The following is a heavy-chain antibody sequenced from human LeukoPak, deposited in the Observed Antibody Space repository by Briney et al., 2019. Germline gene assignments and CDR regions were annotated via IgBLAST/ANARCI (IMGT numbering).Heavy chain of an antibody. J-gene: IGHJ3*02. CDR2: IYYSGST. Sequence: SETLSLTCTVSGGSISSYYWSWIRQPPGKGLEWIGYIYYSGSTNYNPSLKSRVTISVDTSKNQLSLKLNSVTAADTAVYYCARGGNYDNVWGSFDGFDIWGQGTMVTVSS. D-gene: IGHD3-16*01. V-gene: IGHV4-59*01. CDR1: GGSISSYY. CDR3: ARGGNYDNVWGSFDGFDI.